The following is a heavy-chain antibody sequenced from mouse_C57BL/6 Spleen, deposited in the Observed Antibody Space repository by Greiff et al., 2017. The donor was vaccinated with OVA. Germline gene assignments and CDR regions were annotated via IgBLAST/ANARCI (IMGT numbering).Heavy chain of an antibody. CDR1: GFSFTSYG. CDR2: IWSDGST. J-gene: IGHJ4*01. CDR3: ARQRIYYYCSSYDYYAMDY. Sequence: VQLQQSGPGLVAPSQSLSITCTVSGFSFTSYGVHWVRQPPGKGLEWLVVIWSDGSTTYNSAPKSRLSISKDNSKSQVFLKMNSLQTDDTAMYYCARQRIYYYCSSYDYYAMDYWGQGTSVTVSS. D-gene: IGHD1-1*01. V-gene: IGHV2-6-1*01.